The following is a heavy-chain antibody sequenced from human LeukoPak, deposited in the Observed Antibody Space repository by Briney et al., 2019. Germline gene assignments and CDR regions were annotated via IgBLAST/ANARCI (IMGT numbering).Heavy chain of an antibody. CDR1: GFTFSSYS. Sequence: GGSLRLSCAASGFTFSSYSMNWVRQAPGKGLEWVSSISSSSSYIYYADSVRGRFTISRDNAKNSLYLQMNSLKTEDTAVYYCARDVVGALDYWGQGTLVTVSS. J-gene: IGHJ4*02. D-gene: IGHD1-26*01. CDR3: ARDVVGALDY. CDR2: ISSSSSYI. V-gene: IGHV3-21*01.